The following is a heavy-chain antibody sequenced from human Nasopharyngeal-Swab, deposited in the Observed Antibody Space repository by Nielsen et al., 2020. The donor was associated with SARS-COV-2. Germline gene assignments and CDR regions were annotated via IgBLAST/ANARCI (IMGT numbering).Heavy chain of an antibody. Sequence: GESLKIPCKGSGYSFPSYWLGLVRQMPGKGLEWMGIIYPGDSDTRYSPSFQGQVTISADKSISTAYLQWSSLKASDTAMYYCARRRRRDGYNYFVDYWGQGTLVTVSS. J-gene: IGHJ4*02. V-gene: IGHV5-51*01. CDR3: ARRRRRDGYNYFVDY. CDR1: GYSFPSYW. CDR2: IYPGDSDT. D-gene: IGHD5-24*01.